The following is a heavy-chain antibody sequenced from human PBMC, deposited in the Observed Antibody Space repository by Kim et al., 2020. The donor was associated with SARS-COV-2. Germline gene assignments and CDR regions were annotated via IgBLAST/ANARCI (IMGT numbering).Heavy chain of an antibody. CDR1: GFTFSSYG. V-gene: IGHV3-33*08. CDR3: ASSGSYSSFDY. CDR2: IWYDGSNK. Sequence: GGSLRLSCAASGFTFSSYGMHWVRQAPGKGLKWVAVIWYDGSNKYYADSVKGRFTISRDNSKNTLYLQMNSLRAEDTAVYYCASSGSYSSFDYWGQGTLVTVSS. J-gene: IGHJ4*02. D-gene: IGHD1-26*01.